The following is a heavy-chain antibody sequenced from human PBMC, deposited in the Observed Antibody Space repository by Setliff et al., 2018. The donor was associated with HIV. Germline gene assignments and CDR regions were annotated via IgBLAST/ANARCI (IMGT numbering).Heavy chain of an antibody. CDR1: GFTFSDYY. Sequence: GGSLRLSCAASGFTFSDYYMSWIRQAPEKGLEWVSAISGSGGSTYYADSVKGRFTISSDNSKNTLYLQMNSLRAEDTAVYYCAKDLDIVVVPAAPDAFDIWGQGTMVTVSS. V-gene: IGHV3-23*01. J-gene: IGHJ3*02. CDR2: ISGSGGST. D-gene: IGHD2-2*03. CDR3: AKDLDIVVVPAAPDAFDI.